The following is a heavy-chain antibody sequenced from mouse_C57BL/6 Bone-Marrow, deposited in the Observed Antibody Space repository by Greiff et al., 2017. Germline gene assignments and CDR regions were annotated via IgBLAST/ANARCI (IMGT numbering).Heavy chain of an antibody. CDR2: IDPENGDT. CDR1: GFNIKDDY. CDR3: ATRYYGGSVDYAMDY. Sequence: VQLQQSGAELVRPGASVKLSCTASGFNIKDDYMHWVKQRPEQGLEWIGWIDPENGDTEYASKFQGKATITADTSSNTAYLQLSSLTSEDTAVYYCATRYYGGSVDYAMDYWGQGTSVTVSS. D-gene: IGHD1-1*01. J-gene: IGHJ4*01. V-gene: IGHV14-4*01.